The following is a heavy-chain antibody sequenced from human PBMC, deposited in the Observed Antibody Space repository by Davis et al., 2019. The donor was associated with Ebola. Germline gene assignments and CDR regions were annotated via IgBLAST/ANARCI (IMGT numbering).Heavy chain of an antibody. Sequence: AASVKVSCKASGYTFISYDIHWVRQAAGQGLEWMGWMNPNSGNTGYAPKFQGRVTMTRDTSTTTVYLELSSLRSEDTAVYYCTRDSGAPEVNDAFDVWGQGTMVTVSS. CDR3: TRDSGAPEVNDAFDV. J-gene: IGHJ3*01. V-gene: IGHV1-8*01. CDR2: MNPNSGNT. D-gene: IGHD1-26*01. CDR1: GYTFISYD.